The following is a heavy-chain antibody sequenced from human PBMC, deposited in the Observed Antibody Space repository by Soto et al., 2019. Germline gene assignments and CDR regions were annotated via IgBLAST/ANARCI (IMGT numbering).Heavy chain of an antibody. CDR2: IIPILGIA. J-gene: IGHJ5*02. V-gene: IGHV1-69*02. D-gene: IGHD3-16*01. CDR3: ARARLGGDFDP. Sequence: QVQLVQSGAEVQKPGSSVKVSCKASGGTFSSYTISWVRQAPGQGLEWMGRIIPILGIANYAQKLQGRVTITADQSTSTAYMELRSLRSEDTAVYYCARARLGGDFDPWGQGTLVPVSS. CDR1: GGTFSSYT.